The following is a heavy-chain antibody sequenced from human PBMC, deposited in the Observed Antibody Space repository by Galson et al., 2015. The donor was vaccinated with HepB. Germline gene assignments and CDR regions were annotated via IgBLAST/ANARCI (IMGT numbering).Heavy chain of an antibody. V-gene: IGHV1-46*01. D-gene: IGHD2-2*01. Sequence: SVKLSCEASGYTFTSYYMHWVRQAPGQGLEWVGKINPSGGSTSYAQNVQGRVTMTSDKTTSTVYMELSSLKASDTAMYYCASSPCGDIVVVPALWGQGTLVTVSS. CDR1: GYTFTSYY. CDR3: ASSPCGDIVVVPAL. J-gene: IGHJ4*02. CDR2: INPSGGST.